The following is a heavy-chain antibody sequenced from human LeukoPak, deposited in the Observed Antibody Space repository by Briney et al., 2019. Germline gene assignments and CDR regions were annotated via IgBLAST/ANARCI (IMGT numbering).Heavy chain of an antibody. Sequence: PSETLSLTCTVSGGSISSSYYWVWIRQPPGKGLEWIGNIYYRGTTYNTPSLKSRLTISVDTSKNQFSLKLSSVTATDTAVYYCARMTLAHYFDYWGQGTLVSVSS. J-gene: IGHJ4*02. CDR2: IYYRGTT. CDR3: ARMTLAHYFDY. V-gene: IGHV4-39*01. CDR1: GGSISSSYY.